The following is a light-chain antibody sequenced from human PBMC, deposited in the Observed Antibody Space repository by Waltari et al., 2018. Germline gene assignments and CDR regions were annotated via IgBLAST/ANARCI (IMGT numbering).Light chain of an antibody. Sequence: QSAPTQPASVSGSPGQSITISCTGTSSDIGSYDLVSWYQQHPGKAPKLMISEVPKRPPGVSTRFSASKSGNTASLTISGLQADDEADYYCYSYANGRVFGGGTKLTVL. CDR3: YSYANGRV. CDR1: SSDIGSYDL. J-gene: IGLJ3*02. CDR2: EVP. V-gene: IGLV2-23*02.